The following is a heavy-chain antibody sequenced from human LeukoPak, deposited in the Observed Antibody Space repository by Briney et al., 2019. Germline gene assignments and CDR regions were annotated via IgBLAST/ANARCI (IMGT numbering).Heavy chain of an antibody. CDR1: GGTFSSYA. CDR2: IIPIFGTA. V-gene: IGHV1-69*06. Sequence: GCSVTVSCKASGGTFSSYAISWVRQAPGQGLEWMGGIIPIFGTANYAQKFQGRVTITADKSTSTAYMELSSLRSEDTAVYYCARVKDAGYSSGWSSYYFDYWGQGTLVTVSS. CDR3: ARVKDAGYSSGWSSYYFDY. D-gene: IGHD6-19*01. J-gene: IGHJ4*02.